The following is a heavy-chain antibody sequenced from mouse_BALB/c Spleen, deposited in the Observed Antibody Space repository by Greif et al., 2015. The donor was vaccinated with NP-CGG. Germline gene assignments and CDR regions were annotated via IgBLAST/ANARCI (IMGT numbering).Heavy chain of an antibody. V-gene: IGHV3-2*02. CDR3: ARGVVYYYGSRELFAY. J-gene: IGHJ3*01. D-gene: IGHD1-1*01. Sequence: ESGPGLVKPSQSLSLTCTVTGYSITSDYAWNWIRQFPGNKLEWMGYISYSGSTSYNPSLKSRISITRDTSKNQFFLQLNSVTTEDTATYYCARGVVYYYGSRELFAYWGQGTLVTVSA. CDR2: ISYSGST. CDR1: GYSITSDYA.